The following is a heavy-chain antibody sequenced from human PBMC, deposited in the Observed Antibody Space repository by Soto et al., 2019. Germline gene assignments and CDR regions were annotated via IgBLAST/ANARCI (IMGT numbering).Heavy chain of an antibody. D-gene: IGHD6-19*01. Sequence: EVQLLESGGGLVQPGGSLRLSCAASGFTFSSYAMSWVRQAPGKGLEWVSAISGSGGTTYYADSVKGRFTFSRDNSNDTLYLQMNSLRVDDTAVYYCAKTANGWFSAFAIWGQGTMVTVSS. V-gene: IGHV3-23*01. J-gene: IGHJ3*02. CDR2: ISGSGGTT. CDR1: GFTFSSYA. CDR3: AKTANGWFSAFAI.